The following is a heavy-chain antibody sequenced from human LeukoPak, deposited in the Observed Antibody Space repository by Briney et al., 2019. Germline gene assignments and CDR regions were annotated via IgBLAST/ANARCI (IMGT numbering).Heavy chain of an antibody. D-gene: IGHD3/OR15-3a*01. CDR2: IYYSGNT. CDR3: ARQTGSGLFILP. CDR1: GVSISSSNSY. J-gene: IGHJ4*02. V-gene: IGHV4-39*01. Sequence: SETLSLTCTVSGVSISSSNSYWGWIRQPPGKGLERIGSIYYSGNTYYNASLKSQVSTSIDTSKNQFSLRLTSVTAADTAVYYCARQTGSGLFILPGGQGTLVTVSS.